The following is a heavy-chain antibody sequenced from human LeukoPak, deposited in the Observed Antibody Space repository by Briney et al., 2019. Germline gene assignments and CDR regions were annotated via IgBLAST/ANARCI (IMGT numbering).Heavy chain of an antibody. Sequence: SETLSLTCAVYGGSFSGYYWSWIRQPPGKGLEWIGEINHSGSTNYNPSLKSRVTISVDTSKSQFSLKLSSVTAADTAVYYCARAAHRYDFWSGYYYFDYWGQGTLVTVSS. J-gene: IGHJ4*02. CDR2: INHSGST. CDR1: GGSFSGYY. D-gene: IGHD3-3*01. V-gene: IGHV4-34*01. CDR3: ARAAHRYDFWSGYYYFDY.